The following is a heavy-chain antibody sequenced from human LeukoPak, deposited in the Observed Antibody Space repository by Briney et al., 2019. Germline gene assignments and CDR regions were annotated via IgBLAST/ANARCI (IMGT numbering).Heavy chain of an antibody. J-gene: IGHJ4*02. V-gene: IGHV1-3*02. D-gene: IGHD5-18*01. Sequence: GASVTVSSKASGYTFTSYAMHWVRQAPGQRLEWMGWSNAGNGNTKYSQEFQGRVTITRDTSASTAYMELSSLRSEDMAVYYCARSRGYSYEFDYWGQGTLVTVSS. CDR3: ARSRGYSYEFDY. CDR1: GYTFTSYA. CDR2: SNAGNGNT.